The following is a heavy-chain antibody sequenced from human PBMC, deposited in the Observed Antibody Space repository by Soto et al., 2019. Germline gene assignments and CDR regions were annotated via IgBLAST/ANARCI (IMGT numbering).Heavy chain of an antibody. CDR2: IITIFATI. D-gene: IGHD2-21*01. V-gene: IGHV1-69*06. J-gene: IGHJ4*02. CDR1: GCTLSIFD. CDR3: ATVISSNSGWIYFDP. Sequence: SVKVYCKSSGCTLSIFDINWVRQAPGQRREGMGWIITIFATIAYAHKFQCRLTLIADRSTSTAYMALSSLKSEDTAVYSCATVISSNSGWIYFDPWGQGTQVTVSS.